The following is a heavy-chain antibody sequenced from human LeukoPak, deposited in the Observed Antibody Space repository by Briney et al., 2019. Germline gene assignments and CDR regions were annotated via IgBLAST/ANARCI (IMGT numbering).Heavy chain of an antibody. D-gene: IGHD3-3*01. CDR1: GGSISSSSYY. Sequence: SETLFLTCTVSGGSISSSSYYWGWIRQPPGKGLEWIGSIYYSGSTYYNPSLKSRVTISVDTSKNQFSLKLSSVTAADTAVYYCARQYDFWSGYPPVDYWGQGTLVTVSS. V-gene: IGHV4-39*01. CDR3: ARQYDFWSGYPPVDY. J-gene: IGHJ4*02. CDR2: IYYSGST.